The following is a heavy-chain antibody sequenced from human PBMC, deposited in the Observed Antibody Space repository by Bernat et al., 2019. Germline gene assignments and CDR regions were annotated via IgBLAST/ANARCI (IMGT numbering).Heavy chain of an antibody. CDR2: IYSGGST. CDR1: GFTVSSNY. CDR3: ARGRSAVAGTDY. J-gene: IGHJ4*02. V-gene: IGHV3-66*01. D-gene: IGHD6-19*01. Sequence: EVQLVESGGGLVQPGGSLRLSCAASGFTVSSNYMSWVRQAPGKGLEWVSVIYSGGSTYYADYVKGRFTISRDNSKNTLYLQMNSLRAEDTAVYYWARGRSAVAGTDYWGQGTLVTVSS.